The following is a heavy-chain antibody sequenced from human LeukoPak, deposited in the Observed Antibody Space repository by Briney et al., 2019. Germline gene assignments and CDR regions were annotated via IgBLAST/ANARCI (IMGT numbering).Heavy chain of an antibody. Sequence: SETLSLTCAVYGGSFSGYYWSWIRPPPRRGLEWIGEINHSGSTNYNPSLKSRATISVDTSKKQCSMKLSSVTAADTAVYYCARGASLVVGATEYYYMDVWGKGTTVTVSS. D-gene: IGHD1-26*01. CDR2: INHSGST. J-gene: IGHJ6*03. CDR1: GGSFSGYY. V-gene: IGHV4-34*01. CDR3: ARGASLVVGATEYYYMDV.